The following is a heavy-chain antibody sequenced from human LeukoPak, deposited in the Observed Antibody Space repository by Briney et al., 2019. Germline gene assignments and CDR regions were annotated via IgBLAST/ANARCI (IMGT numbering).Heavy chain of an antibody. Sequence: PGGSLRLSCAASGFTFTTNAMSWVRQAPGKGREWVSAISGRTGGTYYADSVKGRFTISRDNSKSTLYLQMDSLRAEDTAVYYCAKCGNSGCHLIDYWGQGTLVTVSS. CDR2: ISGRTGGT. CDR1: GFTFTTNA. V-gene: IGHV3-23*01. CDR3: AKCGNSGCHLIDY. J-gene: IGHJ4*02. D-gene: IGHD5-12*01.